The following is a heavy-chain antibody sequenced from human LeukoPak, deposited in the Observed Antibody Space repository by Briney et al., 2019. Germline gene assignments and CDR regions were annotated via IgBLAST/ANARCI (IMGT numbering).Heavy chain of an antibody. J-gene: IGHJ6*02. CDR2: IKSKTDGGTT. CDR1: GFTFSDYY. V-gene: IGHV3-15*01. D-gene: IGHD3-10*01. CDR3: TTLNILLWFGSYYGMDV. Sequence: PGGSLRLSCAASGFTFSDYYMSWIRQAPGKGLEWVGRIKSKTDGGTTDYAAPVKGRFTISRDDSENTLYLQMNSLKTEDTAVYYCTTLNILLWFGSYYGMDVWGQGTTVTVSS.